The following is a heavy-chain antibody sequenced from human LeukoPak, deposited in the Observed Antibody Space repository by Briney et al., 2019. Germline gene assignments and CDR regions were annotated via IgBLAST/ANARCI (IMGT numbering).Heavy chain of an antibody. D-gene: IGHD4-17*01. CDR1: GGTFSSYA. CDR3: ASSRPDYGDYVGYYGMDV. CDR2: IIPIFGTA. V-gene: IGHV1-69*01. Sequence: PGASVKVSCKASGGTFSSYAISWVRQAPGQGLEWMGGIIPIFGTANYAQKFQGRVTITADESTSTAYMELSSLRSEDTAVYYCASSRPDYGDYVGYYGMDVWSQGTTVTVSS. J-gene: IGHJ6*02.